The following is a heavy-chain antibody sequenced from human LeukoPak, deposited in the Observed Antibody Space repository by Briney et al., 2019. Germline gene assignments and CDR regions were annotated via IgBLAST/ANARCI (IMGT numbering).Heavy chain of an antibody. CDR2: IGTAGDT. V-gene: IGHV3-13*01. CDR3: ARGLRQGPLGSGSGPLSYYYYYGMDV. CDR1: GFTFSSYD. J-gene: IGHJ6*02. Sequence: GGSLRLSCAASGFTFSSYDMHWVRQATGKGLEWVSAIGTAGDTYYPGSVKGRFTISRENAKNSLYLQMNSLRAGDTAVYYCARGLRQGPLGSGSGPLSYYYYYGMDVWGQGTTDTVSS. D-gene: IGHD3-10*01.